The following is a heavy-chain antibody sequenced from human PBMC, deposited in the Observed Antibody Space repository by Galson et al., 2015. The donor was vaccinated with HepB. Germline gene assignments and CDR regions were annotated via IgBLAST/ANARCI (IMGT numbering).Heavy chain of an antibody. Sequence: SLRLSCAASGFTFSTYAMSWVRQAPGKGLEWVSGISNSGRSTYYAGSVKGRFTISRDNSKNTLYLQMNTLRAEDTAIYYCAMNWNCDYWGQGTLVTVSS. J-gene: IGHJ4*02. CDR1: GFTFSTYA. CDR2: ISNSGRST. D-gene: IGHD1-1*01. CDR3: AMNWNCDY. V-gene: IGHV3-23*01.